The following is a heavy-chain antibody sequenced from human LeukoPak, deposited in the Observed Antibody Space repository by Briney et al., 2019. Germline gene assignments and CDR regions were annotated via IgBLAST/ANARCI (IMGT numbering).Heavy chain of an antibody. CDR2: ISSSGSTI. CDR1: GFTFSSYE. Sequence: GGSLRLSCAASGFTFSSYEMNWVRQAPGKGLEWVSYISSSGSTIYHADSVKGRFTISRDNAKNSLYLQMNSLRAEDTAVYYCARGPPRITMIVVAPFYFDYWGQGTLVTVSS. J-gene: IGHJ4*02. CDR3: ARGPPRITMIVVAPFYFDY. V-gene: IGHV3-48*03. D-gene: IGHD3-22*01.